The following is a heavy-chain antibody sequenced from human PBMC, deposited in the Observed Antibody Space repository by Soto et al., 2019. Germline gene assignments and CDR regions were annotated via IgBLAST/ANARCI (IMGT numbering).Heavy chain of an antibody. CDR2: IYYSGST. CDR3: ARDSYGEVGMDV. CDR1: GDSISSGGYY. Sequence: NPSETLSLTCTVSGDSISSGGYYWSWIRQHPGKGLEWIGYIYYSGSTYYNPSLKSRVTISVDTSKNQFSLKLSSVTAADTAVYYCARDSYGEVGMDVWGQGTTVTVSS. J-gene: IGHJ6*02. D-gene: IGHD4-17*01. V-gene: IGHV4-31*03.